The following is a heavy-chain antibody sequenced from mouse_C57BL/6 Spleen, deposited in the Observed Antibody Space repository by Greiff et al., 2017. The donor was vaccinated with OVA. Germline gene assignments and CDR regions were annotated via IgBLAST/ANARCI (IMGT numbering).Heavy chain of an antibody. CDR3: ARSGTYDYDVKVDYFDY. CDR2: IDPSDSYT. CDR1: GYTFTSYW. Sequence: QVQLQQPGAELVMPGASVKLSCKASGYTFTSYWMHWVKQRPGQGLEWIGEIDPSDSYTNYNQKFKGKSTLTVAKSSSTAYMQLSSLTSEDSAVYYGARSGTYDYDVKVDYFDYWGQGTTLTVAS. V-gene: IGHV1-69*01. D-gene: IGHD2-4*01. J-gene: IGHJ2*01.